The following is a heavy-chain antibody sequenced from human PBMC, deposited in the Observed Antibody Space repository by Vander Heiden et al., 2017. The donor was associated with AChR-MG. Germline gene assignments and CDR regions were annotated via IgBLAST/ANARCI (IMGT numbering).Heavy chain of an antibody. CDR3: ATPGTNYGDLRDAFDI. V-gene: IGHV5-51*01. Sequence: EVQLVQSGAEVKKPGESLKISCKGSGYSFTSYWIGWVRQMPGKGLEWMGIIYPGDSDTRYSPSFQGQVTISADKSFSTAYLQWSSLKASDTAMYYCATPGTNYGDLRDAFDIWGQGTMVTVSS. CDR1: GYSFTSYW. CDR2: IYPGDSDT. J-gene: IGHJ3*02. D-gene: IGHD4-17*01.